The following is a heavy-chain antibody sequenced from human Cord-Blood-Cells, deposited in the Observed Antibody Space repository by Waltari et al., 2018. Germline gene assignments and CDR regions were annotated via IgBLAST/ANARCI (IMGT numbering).Heavy chain of an antibody. V-gene: IGHV5-10-1*01. CDR2: IDPSDSYT. J-gene: IGHJ6*02. Sequence: EVQLVQSGAEVKKPGESLRISCKGSGYSFTSYWISWGRQIPGKGLAWMGRIDPSDSYTNYSPSFQGHVTSSADKSISTAYLQWSSLKASDTAMYYCASQSRITMVRGNYGMDVWGQGTTVTVSS. CDR3: ASQSRITMVRGNYGMDV. CDR1: GYSFTSYW. D-gene: IGHD3-10*01.